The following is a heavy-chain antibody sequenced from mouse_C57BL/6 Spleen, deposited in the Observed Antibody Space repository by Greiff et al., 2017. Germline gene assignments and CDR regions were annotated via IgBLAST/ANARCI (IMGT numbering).Heavy chain of an antibody. CDR2: INPSSGYT. V-gene: IGHV1-4*01. J-gene: IGHJ2*01. D-gene: IGHD1-1*01. Sequence: QVQLQQSGAELARPGASVKMSCKASGYTFTSYTMHWVKQRPGQGLEWIGYINPSSGYTKYNQKFKDKATLTADKSSSTAYMQLSSLTSEDSAVYYCANLITTVEATRDYWGQGTTLTVSS. CDR3: ANLITTVEATRDY. CDR1: GYTFTSYT.